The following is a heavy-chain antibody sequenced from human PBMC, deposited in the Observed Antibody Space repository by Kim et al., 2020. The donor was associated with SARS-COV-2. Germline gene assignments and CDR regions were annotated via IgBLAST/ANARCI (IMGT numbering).Heavy chain of an antibody. CDR1: GLTFSNYA. CDR2: INAAGDDT. V-gene: IGHV3-23*01. CDR3: AKCQSNIIRYGMDV. J-gene: IGHJ6*02. Sequence: GGSLRLSCAASGLTFSNYAMGWVRQAPGKGLEWVSSINAAGDDTYYSDAVKGRFTISRDNSQNTLYLQMNSLRVEDTALYYCAKCQSNIIRYGMDVWGQGTTVTVSS.